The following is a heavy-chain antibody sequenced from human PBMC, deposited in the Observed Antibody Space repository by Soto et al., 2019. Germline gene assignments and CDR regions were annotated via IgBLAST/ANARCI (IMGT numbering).Heavy chain of an antibody. D-gene: IGHD1-26*01. CDR3: AREVGGSYWY. V-gene: IGHV3-74*01. Sequence: QPGGSLRLSCVASGLTFSSYWMHWVRQAPGKGLVWVSRINTDGSSTSYADSVKGRFTISRDNAKNTLYLQMNSLRVEDTAVYYCAREVGGSYWYWGQGTLVTVSS. CDR2: INTDGSST. CDR1: GLTFSSYW. J-gene: IGHJ4*02.